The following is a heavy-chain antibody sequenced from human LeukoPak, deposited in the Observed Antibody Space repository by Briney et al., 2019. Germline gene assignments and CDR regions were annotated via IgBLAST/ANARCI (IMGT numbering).Heavy chain of an antibody. D-gene: IGHD3-3*01. CDR1: GGSISSSSYY. CDR3: ARQDYDFWSGYKTPFDY. J-gene: IGHJ4*02. CDR2: IYYSGST. Sequence: PSETLSLTCTVSGGSISSSSYYWGWIRQPPGKGLEWIGSIYYSGSTYYNPSLKSRVTISVDTSKNQFSLKLSSVTAADTAVYYCARQDYDFWSGYKTPFDYWGQGTLVTVSS. V-gene: IGHV4-39*01.